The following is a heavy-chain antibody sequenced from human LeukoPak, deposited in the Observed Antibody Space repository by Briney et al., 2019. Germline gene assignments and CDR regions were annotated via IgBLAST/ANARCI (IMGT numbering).Heavy chain of an antibody. CDR1: GFTFSSYW. CDR2: INSDGSSI. Sequence: GGSLRLSCAASGFTFSSYWMHWVRQAPGKGLVWVSRINSDGSSISYADSVKGRFTISRDNAKNTLYLQMNSLRAGDTAVYYCAKNGYSYGLYDAFDIWGQGTMVTVSS. V-gene: IGHV3-74*01. CDR3: AKNGYSYGLYDAFDI. D-gene: IGHD5-18*01. J-gene: IGHJ3*02.